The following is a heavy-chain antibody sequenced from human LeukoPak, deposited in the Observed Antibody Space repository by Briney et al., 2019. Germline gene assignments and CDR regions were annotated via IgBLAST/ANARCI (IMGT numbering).Heavy chain of an antibody. CDR3: ARAGWFDT. J-gene: IGHJ5*02. V-gene: IGHV3-53*01. CDR1: GFTVSSNF. CDR2: IYSGGST. Sequence: GGSLRLSCAASGFTVSSNFMSWVRQAPGKGLEWVSVIYSGGSTYYAESVKGRFTTSRDNSKNTVYLQMNSLRADDTAVYYCARAGWFDTWGQGTLVTVSS.